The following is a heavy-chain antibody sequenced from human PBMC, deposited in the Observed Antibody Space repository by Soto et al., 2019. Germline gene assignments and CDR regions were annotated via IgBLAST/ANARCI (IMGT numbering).Heavy chain of an antibody. D-gene: IGHD3-22*01. CDR3: AREDYYDSSGPFMDV. CDR2: ISAYNGNT. CDR1: GYTFTSYG. J-gene: IGHJ6*02. V-gene: IGHV1-18*04. Sequence: GAAVKVSCKSSGYTFTSYGISWVRQAPGQGLEWMGWISAYNGNTNYAQKFQGRVTITADKSTSTAYMELSSLRSEDTAVYYCAREDYYDSSGPFMDVWGQGTTVTVSS.